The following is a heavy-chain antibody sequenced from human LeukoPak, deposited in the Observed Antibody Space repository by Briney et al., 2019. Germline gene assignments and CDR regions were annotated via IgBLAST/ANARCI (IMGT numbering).Heavy chain of an antibody. J-gene: IGHJ4*02. CDR3: ARNLILNSGYDYILRAPVGY. Sequence: ASVKVSCKASGYTFTSYYMHWVRQAPGQGREWMGISNPSGGSTSYAQKFQGRVTMTRDTSTSTVYMELSSLRSEDTAVYYCARNLILNSGYDYILRAPVGYWGQGTLVTVSS. D-gene: IGHD5-12*01. CDR1: GYTFTSYY. CDR2: SNPSGGST. V-gene: IGHV1-46*01.